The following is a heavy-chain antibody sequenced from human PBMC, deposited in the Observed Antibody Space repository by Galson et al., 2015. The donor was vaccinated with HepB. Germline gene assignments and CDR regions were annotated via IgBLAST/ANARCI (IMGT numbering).Heavy chain of an antibody. CDR2: ISHDGINK. CDR3: VRGAWVESGYLGGYYTDV. CDR1: GFTFTTYA. V-gene: IGHV3-30-3*01. J-gene: IGHJ6*03. Sequence: SLRLSCAAPGFTFTTYAMRWVRQAPGKGLDWVAVISHDGINKYYADSVKGRFTISRYNSKNTLYLQVNGLKAQDTAMYYCVRGAWVESGYLGGYYTDVWGTGTTVTVSS. D-gene: IGHD3-3*01.